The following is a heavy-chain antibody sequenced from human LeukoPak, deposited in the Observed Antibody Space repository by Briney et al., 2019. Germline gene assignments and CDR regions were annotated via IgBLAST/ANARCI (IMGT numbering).Heavy chain of an antibody. CDR2: INANSGDT. CDR1: GYTFTGYY. CDR3: EREISGYSDY. D-gene: IGHD3-22*01. Sequence: ASVKVSCKASGYTFTGYYMHWVRQAPGQGPEWMGWINANSGDTKYAQKFQGRVTMTRETSISTDYMELGRLRSDDTAQYCSEREISGYSDYWGQGTLVTVSS. V-gene: IGHV1-2*02. J-gene: IGHJ4*02.